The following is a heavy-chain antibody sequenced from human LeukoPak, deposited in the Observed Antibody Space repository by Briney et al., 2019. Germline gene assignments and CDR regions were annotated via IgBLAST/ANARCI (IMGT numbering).Heavy chain of an antibody. CDR1: GFTVSSKY. V-gene: IGHV3-53*01. CDR3: ARSWAREEGFDS. J-gene: IGHJ4*02. Sequence: GGSLRLSCAASGFTVSSKYMSWVRQAPGKGLEWVSVIYSAGSTYYADSVKGRFTISRDNSKNTLYLQMNTLRAEDTAVYYCARSWAREEGFDSWAQGTQVTVSS. CDR2: IYSAGST.